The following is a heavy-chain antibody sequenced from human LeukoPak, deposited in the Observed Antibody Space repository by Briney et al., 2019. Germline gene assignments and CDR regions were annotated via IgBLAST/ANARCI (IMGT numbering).Heavy chain of an antibody. CDR1: GLSVRGSY. CDR3: TRDLTGTTWSENDF. V-gene: IGHV3-53*01. CDR2: IYSGDRT. Sequence: GGSLRLSCVASGLSVRGSYMSWVRQAPGKGLEWVSVIYSGDRTYYADSVKGRFTISRDTSKNTLYLQMNNLRADDTAMYYCTRDLTGTTWSENDFWGQGTLVTIS. D-gene: IGHD6-13*01. J-gene: IGHJ4*02.